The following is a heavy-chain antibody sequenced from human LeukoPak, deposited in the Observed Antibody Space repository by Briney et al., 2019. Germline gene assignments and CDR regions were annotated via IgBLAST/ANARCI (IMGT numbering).Heavy chain of an antibody. Sequence: GESLKISCTGSGYSFASYWIGWVRQMPGKGLEWMGIIYSGDSHTSYSPSFEGRVTISADKSFSTAYLQWSSLEASDTAIYYCASARHGDCVWDYWDQGTLVTVSS. V-gene: IGHV5-51*01. J-gene: IGHJ4*02. CDR1: GYSFASYW. CDR2: IYSGDSHT. CDR3: ASARHGDCVWDY. D-gene: IGHD2-21*02.